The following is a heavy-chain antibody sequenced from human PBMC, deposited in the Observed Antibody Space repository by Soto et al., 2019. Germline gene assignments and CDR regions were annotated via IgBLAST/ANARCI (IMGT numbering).Heavy chain of an antibody. CDR3: AKVARDGSGSYYYDY. J-gene: IGHJ4*02. V-gene: IGHV3-23*01. Sequence: GGSLRLSCAASGFTFSSYAMSWVRQAPGKGLEWVSSISGGGGSTYYADSVKGRFTIPSDYSKSTLYLQLNSLRAEDTAVYYCAKVARDGSGSYYYDYWGQGALVTVSS. D-gene: IGHD3-10*01. CDR2: ISGGGGST. CDR1: GFTFSSYA.